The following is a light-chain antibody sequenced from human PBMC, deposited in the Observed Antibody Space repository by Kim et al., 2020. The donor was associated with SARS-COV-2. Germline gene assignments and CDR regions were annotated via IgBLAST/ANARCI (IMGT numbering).Light chain of an antibody. J-gene: IGKJ4*01. Sequence: EYVGDRVTMNCRGSQDISKSLNVYQQKPGKAPKLLIYDASKLETGVPSRFSGSGSGTDFTYTISSVQSEDSATCYCQQSDNLPFTFGGGTKVDIK. CDR1: QDISKS. CDR3: QQSDNLPFT. CDR2: DAS. V-gene: IGKV1-33*01.